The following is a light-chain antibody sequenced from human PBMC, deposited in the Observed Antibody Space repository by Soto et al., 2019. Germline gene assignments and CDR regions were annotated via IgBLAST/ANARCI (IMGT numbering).Light chain of an antibody. CDR3: QHYNYWPYT. CDR1: QTIDNT. J-gene: IGKJ2*01. Sequence: EIVMTHSPATLALSPWERATLSWSASQTIDNTLAWYQRKPGQAPRLLIYDASTRATGVPARFSGSGSGTDFTLTISSLQSEDFAVYYCQHYNYWPYTFGQGTKVDIK. V-gene: IGKV3-15*01. CDR2: DAS.